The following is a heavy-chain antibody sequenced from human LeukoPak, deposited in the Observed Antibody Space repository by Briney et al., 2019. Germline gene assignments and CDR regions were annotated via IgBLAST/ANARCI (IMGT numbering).Heavy chain of an antibody. CDR3: ARDRRAIYGPFDH. J-gene: IGHJ4*02. V-gene: IGHV3-48*02. CDR1: GFTFSSYH. Sequence: PPGGSLRLSCAASGFTFSSYHMNWVRQAPGKGLEWVSYISDSTTTTYYADSVKGRFTISRDNDKNSLYLQMNSLRDEDTAVYYCARDRRAIYGPFDHWGQGTLITVSS. D-gene: IGHD3-10*01. CDR2: ISDSTTTT.